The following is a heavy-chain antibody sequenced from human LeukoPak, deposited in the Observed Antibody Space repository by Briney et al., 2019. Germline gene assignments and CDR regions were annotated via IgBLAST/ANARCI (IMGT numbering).Heavy chain of an antibody. CDR1: GGSISSSRVY. CDR2: IFYSGRT. J-gene: IGHJ4*02. V-gene: IGHV4-39*01. Sequence: SETLSLTCSVSGGSISSSRVYWGWIRQPPGKGLEWIGIIFYSGRTFYNSSLSSRVTISVDTSKSQFSLRLSSVTAADTATYYCVRLDNSGYYFIDYWGQGSLVIVSS. CDR3: VRLDNSGYYFIDY. D-gene: IGHD3-22*01.